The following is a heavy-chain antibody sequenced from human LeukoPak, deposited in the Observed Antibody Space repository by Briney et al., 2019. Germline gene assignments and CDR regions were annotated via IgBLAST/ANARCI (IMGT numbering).Heavy chain of an antibody. CDR1: GFSFSSYG. CDR3: ATPPKPMVRGLTDGFDI. V-gene: IGHV3-30*02. D-gene: IGHD3-10*01. J-gene: IGHJ3*02. Sequence: AESLRLSCTASGFSFSSYGMHWVRKPQAPGLDRVAFMRYDGSNKYYADSVKGRFTISSDNSKNTLYLQMTSLRAEDTAVYYCATPPKPMVRGLTDGFDIWGQGTMVTVSS. CDR2: MRYDGSNK.